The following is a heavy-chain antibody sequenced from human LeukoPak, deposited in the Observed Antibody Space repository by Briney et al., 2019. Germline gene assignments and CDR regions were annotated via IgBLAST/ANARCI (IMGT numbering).Heavy chain of an antibody. V-gene: IGHV1-24*01. CDR1: GYTLIELS. CDR3: ARDGGGELLFD. J-gene: IGHJ4*02. D-gene: IGHD3-10*01. Sequence: ASVKVSCKVSGYTLIELSMHWVRQAPGKGLEWMGGFDPEDGEIIYAQKSQGRVTMTRDTSISTAYMEVRRLRSDDTAGYYCARDGGGELLFDWGQGTLVTVSS. CDR2: FDPEDGEI.